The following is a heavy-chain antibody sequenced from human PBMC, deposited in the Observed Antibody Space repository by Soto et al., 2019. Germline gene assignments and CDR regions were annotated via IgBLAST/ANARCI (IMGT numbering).Heavy chain of an antibody. CDR3: AAGQWKDY. CDR2: ISSSSSYI. J-gene: IGHJ4*02. CDR1: GVTFSSYS. V-gene: IGHV3-21*01. D-gene: IGHD6-19*01. Sequence: TGVSLRLSWAASGVTFSSYSMNWVRQAPGKGLEWVSSISSSSSYIYYADSVKGRFTISRDNAKNSLYLQMNSLRAEDTAVYYCAAGQWKDYWGQGTLVTVSS.